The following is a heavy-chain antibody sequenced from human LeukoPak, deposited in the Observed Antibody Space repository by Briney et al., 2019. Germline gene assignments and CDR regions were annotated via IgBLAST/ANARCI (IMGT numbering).Heavy chain of an antibody. J-gene: IGHJ4*02. CDR3: AKDMVDGTVTTVFDY. V-gene: IGHV3-9*01. Sequence: SLRLSRAASGFTFDGYAMHWVRQAPGKGLEWVSGVSLNSGSNDYEDSVKGRFTISRDNAKNSLYLQMHSLGAEDTALYYCAKDMVDGTVTTVFDYWGQGTLVTAS. CDR1: GFTFDGYA. D-gene: IGHD4-17*01. CDR2: VSLNSGSN.